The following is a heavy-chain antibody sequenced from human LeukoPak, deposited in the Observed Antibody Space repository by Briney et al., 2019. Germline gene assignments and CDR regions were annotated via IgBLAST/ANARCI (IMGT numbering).Heavy chain of an antibody. CDR2: ISWNSGSI. CDR3: AKDRKSQRYYYMDV. Sequence: GGSLRLSCAASGFTFSSYSMNWVRQAPGKGLEWVSGISWNSGSIGYADSVKGRFTISRDNAKNSLYLQMNSLRAEDTALYYCAKDRKSQRYYYMDVWGKGTTVTISS. CDR1: GFTFSSYS. V-gene: IGHV3-9*01. J-gene: IGHJ6*03.